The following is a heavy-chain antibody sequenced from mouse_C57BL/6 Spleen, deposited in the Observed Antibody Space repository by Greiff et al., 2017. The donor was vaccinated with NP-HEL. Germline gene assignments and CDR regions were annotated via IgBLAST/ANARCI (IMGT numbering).Heavy chain of an antibody. CDR1: GYTFTSYW. CDR3: ARSLYELYAMDY. Sequence: QVHVKQPGAELVRPGSSVKLSCKASGYTFTSYWMHWVKQRPIQGLEWIGNIDPSDSETHYNQKFKDKATLTVDKSSSTAYMQLSSLTSEDSAVYYCARSLYELYAMDYWGQGTSVTVSS. V-gene: IGHV1-52*01. J-gene: IGHJ4*01. CDR2: IDPSDSET. D-gene: IGHD1-1*01.